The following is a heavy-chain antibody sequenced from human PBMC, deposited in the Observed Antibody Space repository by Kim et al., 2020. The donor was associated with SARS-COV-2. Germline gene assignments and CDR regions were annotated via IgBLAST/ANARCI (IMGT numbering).Heavy chain of an antibody. Sequence: GESLKISCKGSGYSFTSYWISWVRQMPGKGLEWMGRIDPSDSYTNYSPSFQGHVTISADKSISTAYLQWSSLKASDTAMYYCASTRANSSSWYYYYYGMDVWGQGTTVTVSS. CDR1: GYSFTSYW. D-gene: IGHD6-13*01. V-gene: IGHV5-10-1*01. CDR3: ASTRANSSSWYYYYYGMDV. CDR2: IDPSDSYT. J-gene: IGHJ6*02.